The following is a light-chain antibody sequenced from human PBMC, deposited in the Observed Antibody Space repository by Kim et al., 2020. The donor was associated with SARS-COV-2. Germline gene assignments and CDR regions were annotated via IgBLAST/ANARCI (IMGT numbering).Light chain of an antibody. V-gene: IGKV3-15*01. CDR2: GAS. J-gene: IGKJ4*01. CDR3: HQYNNWPLT. Sequence: MSPGERATHSCRASQSVSSNVACYRQRPGPAPRLLIYGASTRATGIPARFSGSASGTQFTLTISSLQSEDFAVYYCHQYNNWPLTFGGGTKLEI. CDR1: QSVSSN.